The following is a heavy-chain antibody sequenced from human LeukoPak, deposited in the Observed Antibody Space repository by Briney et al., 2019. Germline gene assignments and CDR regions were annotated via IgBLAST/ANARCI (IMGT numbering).Heavy chain of an antibody. D-gene: IGHD3-22*01. Sequence: GGSLRLSCAASGFTFSSYSMNWVRQAPGKGLEWVSSISSSSSYIYYADSVKGRFTISRDNAKNSLYLQMNSLRAEDTAVYYCARAPTPSYYDSPAFHIWGQGTMVTVSS. CDR2: ISSSSSYI. V-gene: IGHV3-21*01. CDR1: GFTFSSYS. J-gene: IGHJ3*02. CDR3: ARAPTPSYYDSPAFHI.